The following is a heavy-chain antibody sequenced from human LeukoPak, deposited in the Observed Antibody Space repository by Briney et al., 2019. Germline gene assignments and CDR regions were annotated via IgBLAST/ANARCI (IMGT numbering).Heavy chain of an antibody. CDR2: IYHSGGT. CDR3: AICSSTRTHAFDI. Sequence: SETLSLTCAVSGYSISSGYYWGWIRQPPGKGLEWIGSIYHSGGTYYNPSLKSRVTISVDTSKNQFSLKLSSVTAADTAVYYCAICSSTRTHAFDIWGQGTMVTVSS. CDR1: GYSISSGYY. V-gene: IGHV4-38-2*01. J-gene: IGHJ3*02. D-gene: IGHD2-2*01.